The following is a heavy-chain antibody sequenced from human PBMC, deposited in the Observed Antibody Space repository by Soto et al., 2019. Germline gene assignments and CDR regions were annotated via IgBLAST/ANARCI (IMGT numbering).Heavy chain of an antibody. V-gene: IGHV3-30-3*01. CDR2: ISYDGGNK. J-gene: IGHJ4*02. CDR3: ARETIAAAGSSDY. Sequence: GGSRRLSCAASGFTFSSYAMHWVRQAPGKGLGWVAVISYDGGNKYYADSMKGRFTISRDNSKNTLYLQMNSLRAEDAAVYYCARETIAAAGSSDYWGQGTLVTVSS. CDR1: GFTFSSYA. D-gene: IGHD6-13*01.